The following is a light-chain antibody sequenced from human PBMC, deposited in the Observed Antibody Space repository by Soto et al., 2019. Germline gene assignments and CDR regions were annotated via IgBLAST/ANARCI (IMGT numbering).Light chain of an antibody. CDR1: QTISSW. J-gene: IGKJ1*01. CDR3: QHYKMYSPWT. Sequence: DIQMTQSASTLSASVGDRVTITCRASQTISSWLAWYQQKPGKAPKLLTYKASTLKSGVPSRFSGSGSGTEFTLTISSLQPDDFATYYCQHYKMYSPWTFGQGTKVDIK. CDR2: KAS. V-gene: IGKV1-5*03.